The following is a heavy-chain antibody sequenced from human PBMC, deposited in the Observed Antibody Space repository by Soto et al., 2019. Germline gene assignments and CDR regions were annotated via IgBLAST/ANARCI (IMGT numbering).Heavy chain of an antibody. J-gene: IGHJ4*02. Sequence: QDHLVESGGGVVQPGTSLRLSCAASGFTFNTYGMHWVRQAPGKGLEWVAVISYDGSDKFYADSVKGRFTISRDNSKNTLYLQMSSLRPEDTAISYCAKSPNFYCSSPNCYKYYFDYWGQGTLVTVSS. CDR1: GFTFNTYG. D-gene: IGHD2-2*02. CDR3: AKSPNFYCSSPNCYKYYFDY. V-gene: IGHV3-30*18. CDR2: ISYDGSDK.